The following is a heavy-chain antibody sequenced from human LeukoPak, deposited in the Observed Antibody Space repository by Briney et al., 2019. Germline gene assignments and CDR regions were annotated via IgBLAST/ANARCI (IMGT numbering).Heavy chain of an antibody. D-gene: IGHD1-26*01. J-gene: IGHJ4*02. CDR2: IYHSGST. CDR3: ARVIVGYFYFDY. Sequence: SGTLSLTCAVSGGSISSSNWWSWVRQPPGKGLEWIGEIYHSGSTNYNPSLKSRVTILVDKSKNQFSLKLSSVTAADTAVYYCARVIVGYFYFDYWGQGTLVTVSS. V-gene: IGHV4-4*02. CDR1: GGSISSSNW.